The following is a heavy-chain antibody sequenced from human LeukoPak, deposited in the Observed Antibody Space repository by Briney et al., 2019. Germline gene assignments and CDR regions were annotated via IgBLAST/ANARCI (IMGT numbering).Heavy chain of an antibody. V-gene: IGHV3-30-3*01. CDR2: ISYDGSNK. CDR1: GFTFSSYA. Sequence: GRSLRLSCAASGFTFSSYAMHWVRQAPGKGLEWVAVISYDGSNKYYADPVKGRFTISRDNSKNTLYLQMNSLRAEDTAVYYCARESGLKDWGQGTLVTVSS. CDR3: ARESGLKD. J-gene: IGHJ4*02. D-gene: IGHD3-10*01.